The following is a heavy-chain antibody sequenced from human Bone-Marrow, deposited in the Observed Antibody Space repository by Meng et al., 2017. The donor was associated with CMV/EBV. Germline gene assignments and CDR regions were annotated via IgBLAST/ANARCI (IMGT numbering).Heavy chain of an antibody. D-gene: IGHD1/OR15-1a*01. CDR2: ISGSGRYT. Sequence: SGITFSNYAMIWVRHSPGKGLEYLASISGSGRYTYYVDPVRGRFTISRDNSKNILYLQMNSLTAADAGFYYCAKDLWNTTPLGDYFDSWSQGVLVTVSS. V-gene: IGHV3-23*01. J-gene: IGHJ4*02. CDR1: GITFSNYA. CDR3: AKDLWNTTPLGDYFDS.